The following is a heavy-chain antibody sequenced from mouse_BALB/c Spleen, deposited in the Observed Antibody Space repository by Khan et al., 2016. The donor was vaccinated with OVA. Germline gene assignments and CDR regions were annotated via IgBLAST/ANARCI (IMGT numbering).Heavy chain of an antibody. CDR2: IHYSGST. Sequence: EVQLQESGPDLVKPSQSLSLTCTVTGYSITSGYSWHWIRQCPGNKLEWMAYIHYSGSTKYNPSLKSRFSITRDTSKNQFFLQLNSVTTEDTATYYGARDGYYFDYWGQGTTLTVAA. V-gene: IGHV3-1*02. CDR1: GYSITSGYS. J-gene: IGHJ2*01. D-gene: IGHD2-3*01. CDR3: ARDGYYFDY.